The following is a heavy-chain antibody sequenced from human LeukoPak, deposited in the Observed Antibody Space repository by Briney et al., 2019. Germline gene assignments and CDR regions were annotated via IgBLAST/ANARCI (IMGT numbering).Heavy chain of an antibody. Sequence: GGSLRLSCAASRFTFSSYAMSWVRQAPGKGLEWVSAISGSGGSTYYADSVKGRFTISRDNAKSSLYLQLNSLRADDTAIYYCARGPTTIGGAGKGYFDYWGQESLVLVSS. CDR3: ARGPTTIGGAGKGYFDY. V-gene: IGHV3-23*01. D-gene: IGHD6-13*01. CDR1: RFTFSSYA. J-gene: IGHJ4*02. CDR2: ISGSGGST.